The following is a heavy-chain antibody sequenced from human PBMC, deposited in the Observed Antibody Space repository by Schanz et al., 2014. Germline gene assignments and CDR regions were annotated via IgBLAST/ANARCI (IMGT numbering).Heavy chain of an antibody. Sequence: QVQLQESGPELVRPSETLSLTCNVSGGAINSYYWTWIRQPAGKGLEWIGRIYFSGNTNYNPSLKSRVTMPIDTSKNQFSLKLKSLTAADTAVYFCALQGGMGSPLAYWGQGILVTVSS. D-gene: IGHD3-16*01. CDR2: IYFSGNT. CDR3: ALQGGMGSPLAY. J-gene: IGHJ4*02. CDR1: GGAINSYY. V-gene: IGHV4-4*07.